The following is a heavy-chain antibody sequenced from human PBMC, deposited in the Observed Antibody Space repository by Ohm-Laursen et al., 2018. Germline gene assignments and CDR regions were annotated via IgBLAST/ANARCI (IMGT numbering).Heavy chain of an antibody. V-gene: IGHV4-4*07. Sequence: SETLSLTCAVSGGSISSYYWSWIRQPAGKGLEWIGRIYTSGSTNYNPSLKSRVTMSVDTSKNQFSLKLSSVTAADTAVYYCASIGTMVRGAPTAFDIWGQGTMVTVSS. CDR3: ASIGTMVRGAPTAFDI. D-gene: IGHD3-10*01. J-gene: IGHJ3*02. CDR2: IYTSGST. CDR1: GGSISSYY.